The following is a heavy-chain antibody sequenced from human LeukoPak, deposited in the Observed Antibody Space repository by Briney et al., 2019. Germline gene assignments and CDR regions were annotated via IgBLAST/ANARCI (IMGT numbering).Heavy chain of an antibody. Sequence: SETLSLTCAVYGGSFSGYYWSWIRQPPGKGLEWIGEINHSGSTNYNPSLKSRVTISVDTSKNQFSLKLSSVTAADTAVYYCARDRYGQRIFDYWGQGTLVTVSS. V-gene: IGHV4-34*01. CDR3: ARDRYGQRIFDY. CDR2: INHSGST. CDR1: GGSFSGYY. D-gene: IGHD3-16*02. J-gene: IGHJ4*02.